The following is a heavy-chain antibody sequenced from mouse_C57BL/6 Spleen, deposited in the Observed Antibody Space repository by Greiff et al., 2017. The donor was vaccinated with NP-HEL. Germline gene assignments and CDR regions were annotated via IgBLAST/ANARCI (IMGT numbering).Heavy chain of an antibody. CDR3: ARNSAQATFAY. CDR1: GFSLTSYG. J-gene: IGHJ3*01. D-gene: IGHD3-2*02. CDR2: IWSGGST. V-gene: IGHV2-2*01. Sequence: VQLQESGPGLVQPSQSLSITCTVSGFSLTSYGVHWVRQSPGKGLEWLGVIWSGGSTDYNAAFISRLSISKDNSKSQVFFKMNSLQADDTAIYYCARNSAQATFAYWGQGTLVTVSA.